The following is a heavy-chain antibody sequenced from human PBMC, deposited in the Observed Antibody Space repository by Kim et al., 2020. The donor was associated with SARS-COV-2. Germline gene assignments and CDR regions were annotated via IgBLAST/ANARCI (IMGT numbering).Heavy chain of an antibody. CDR2: IYYSGST. D-gene: IGHD3-10*01. V-gene: IGHV4-31*03. CDR1: GAYISHGGHY. CDR3: ARSLLKYYGSPSFYYFDY. Sequence: SETLSLTCTVSGAYISHGGHYWSWIRQHPGKGLEWLGYIYYSGSTNYRSSLKSRLTISVDTSKNQFSLKLRSVTAADTAVYYCARSLLKYYGSPSFYYFDYWGQGALVTVSS. J-gene: IGHJ4*02.